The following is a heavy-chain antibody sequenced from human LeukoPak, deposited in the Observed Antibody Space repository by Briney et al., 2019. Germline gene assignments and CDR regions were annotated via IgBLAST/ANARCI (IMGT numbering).Heavy chain of an antibody. V-gene: IGHV1-2*02. CDR3: ARVDGSGWYLFDY. J-gene: IGHJ4*02. CDR2: INPNSGGT. Sequence: ASVTVSCKASGYTFTGYYMHWVRQAPGQGLEWMGWINPNSGGTNYAQKFQGRVTMTRDTSISTAYMELSRLRSDDTAVYYCARVDGSGWYLFDYWGQGTLVTVSS. D-gene: IGHD6-19*01. CDR1: GYTFTGYY.